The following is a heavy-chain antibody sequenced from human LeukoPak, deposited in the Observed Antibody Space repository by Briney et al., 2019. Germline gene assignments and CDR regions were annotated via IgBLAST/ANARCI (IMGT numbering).Heavy chain of an antibody. CDR1: GYTFTNHG. Sequence: GASVKVSCKASGYTFTNHGISWVRQAPGQGLEWMGWVSAYNGRTEYAQKFQDRVTMTTDTSTTTGYMELRSLSSDDTAVYFCGRWSPDPNDSWGQGTLVTVSS. CDR2: VSAYNGRT. J-gene: IGHJ4*02. D-gene: IGHD3-3*01. V-gene: IGHV1-18*01. CDR3: GRWSPDPNDS.